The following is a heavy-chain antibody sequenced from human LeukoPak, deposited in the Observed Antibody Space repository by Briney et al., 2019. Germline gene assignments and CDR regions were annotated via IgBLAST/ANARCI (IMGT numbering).Heavy chain of an antibody. CDR1: GFTFSSYA. J-gene: IGHJ5*02. Sequence: PGGSLRLFCAASGFTFSSYAMHWVRQAPGKGLEWVAVISYDGSNKYYADSVKGRFTISRDNSKNTLYLQMNSLRAEGTAVYYCARLAHGDPPTWGQGTLVTVSS. V-gene: IGHV3-30-3*01. D-gene: IGHD4-17*01. CDR3: ARLAHGDPPT. CDR2: ISYDGSNK.